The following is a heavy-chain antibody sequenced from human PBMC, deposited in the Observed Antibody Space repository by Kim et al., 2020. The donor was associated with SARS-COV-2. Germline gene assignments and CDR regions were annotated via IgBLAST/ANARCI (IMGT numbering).Heavy chain of an antibody. CDR2: IRNKASSYTT. V-gene: IGHV3-72*01. Sequence: GGSLRLSCAASGLTFSDHGFDWVRQAPGKGLDWVGHIRNKASSYTTEYCASGRGRFTISRDDSKHSLYLQMNSLNTQDTARYYCVTFSGAVWGQVTTVTVSS. CDR3: VTFSGAV. J-gene: IGHJ6*02. CDR1: GLTFSDHG.